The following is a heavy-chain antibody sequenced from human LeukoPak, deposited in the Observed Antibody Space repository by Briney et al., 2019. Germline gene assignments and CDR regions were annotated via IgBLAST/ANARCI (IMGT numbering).Heavy chain of an antibody. Sequence: ASVRVSCKASGYTFTGYYMYWVRQAPGQGLEWMGWINPNSAGTNYAQKFQGRVTMTRDMSISTAYMELSSLRSDDTAVYYCASGVGYYDSSGYVNYWGQGTLVTVSS. CDR3: ASGVGYYDSSGYVNY. J-gene: IGHJ4*02. V-gene: IGHV1-2*02. CDR2: INPNSAGT. D-gene: IGHD3-22*01. CDR1: GYTFTGYY.